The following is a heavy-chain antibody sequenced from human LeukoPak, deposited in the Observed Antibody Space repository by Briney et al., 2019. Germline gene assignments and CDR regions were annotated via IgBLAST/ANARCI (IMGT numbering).Heavy chain of an antibody. CDR1: GGTFISYA. CDR3: ATVPEGGPDAFDI. Sequence: PAKVSCKASGGTFISYAISWVRHALGQGPEWMGGIIPIFGTANYVQKFQGSVTTTPDESPSTPYMELSSLRSEDTAVYYCATVPEGGPDAFDIWGQGTMVSVSS. CDR2: IIPIFGTA. J-gene: IGHJ3*02. D-gene: IGHD3-16*01. V-gene: IGHV1-69*13.